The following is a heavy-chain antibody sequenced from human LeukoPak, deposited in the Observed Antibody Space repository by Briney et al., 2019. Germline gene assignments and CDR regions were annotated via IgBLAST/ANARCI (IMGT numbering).Heavy chain of an antibody. CDR1: GFTFSSYG. Sequence: GGSLRLSCAASGFTFSSYGMHWVRQAPGKGLDWVAFIRYDEKNYYADSVKGRFTISRDNSKNTLYLQMSSLRAEDTAVYYCARHVVAVGFDYWGQGTLVTVSS. V-gene: IGHV3-30*02. J-gene: IGHJ4*02. CDR3: ARHVVAVGFDY. CDR2: IRYDEKN. D-gene: IGHD3-22*01.